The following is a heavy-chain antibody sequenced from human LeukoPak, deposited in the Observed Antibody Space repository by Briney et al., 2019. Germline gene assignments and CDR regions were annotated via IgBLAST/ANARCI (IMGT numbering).Heavy chain of an antibody. D-gene: IGHD4-17*01. CDR3: AREGYGDPFDY. J-gene: IGHJ4*02. V-gene: IGHV3-7*01. Sequence: GGSLRLSCAASEFTFCNYWMSWVRQAPGKGLEWVANIKQDGREKYYVDSVKGRFTISRDNAENSLYLQMNSLRPEDTAVYYCAREGYGDPFDYWGQGTLVTVSS. CDR2: IKQDGREK. CDR1: EFTFCNYW.